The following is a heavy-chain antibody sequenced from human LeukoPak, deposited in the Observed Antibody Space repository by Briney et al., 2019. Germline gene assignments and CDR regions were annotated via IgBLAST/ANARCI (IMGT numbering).Heavy chain of an antibody. J-gene: IGHJ4*02. CDR3: ARGSYGDAY. Sequence: SETLSLTCTVSGVSISGYYWSWIRQPPGKGLQWIGCIYHSGSTNYNPSLKSRVTISVDTSRNQFSLNLTSMTAADTAVYYCARGSYGDAYWGQGTLVTVSS. CDR1: GVSISGYY. CDR2: IYHSGST. D-gene: IGHD4-17*01. V-gene: IGHV4-59*01.